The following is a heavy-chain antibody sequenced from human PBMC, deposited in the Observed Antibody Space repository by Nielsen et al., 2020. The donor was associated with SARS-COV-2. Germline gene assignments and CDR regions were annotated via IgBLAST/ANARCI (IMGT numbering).Heavy chain of an antibody. D-gene: IGHD3-3*01. CDR3: AKGSFGVVTPFDY. CDR2: ISGSGGGA. Sequence: GESLKISCAASGFTFSDYAMTWVRQAPGKGLEWVSTISGSGGGAYHADSVMGRFTTSRDNSKRMLYLQMNSLRGEDTALYYCAKGSFGVVTPFDYWGQGTLVTVSS. J-gene: IGHJ4*02. CDR1: GFTFSDYA. V-gene: IGHV3-23*01.